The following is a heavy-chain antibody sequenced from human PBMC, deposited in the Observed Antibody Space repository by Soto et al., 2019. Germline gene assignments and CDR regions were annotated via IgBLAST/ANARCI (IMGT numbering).Heavy chain of an antibody. Sequence: GESLKISCKGSGYSFTNYWITWVRQMPGKGLEWMGRIDPTDSYTNYNPSFQGHVTISADKSINTAFLRWSSLKASDTAIFYCARLYYDVFPRMDVWGQGTTVTVSS. V-gene: IGHV5-10-1*01. CDR1: GYSFTNYW. J-gene: IGHJ6*02. CDR3: ARLYYDVFPRMDV. CDR2: IDPTDSYT. D-gene: IGHD3-9*01.